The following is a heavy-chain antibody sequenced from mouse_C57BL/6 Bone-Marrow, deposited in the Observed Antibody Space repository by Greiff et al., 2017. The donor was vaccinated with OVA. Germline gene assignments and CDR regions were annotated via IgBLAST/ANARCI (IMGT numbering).Heavy chain of an antibody. D-gene: IGHD2-1*01. CDR3: ARLYYGNFYFDY. J-gene: IGHJ2*01. CDR2: ISSGGSYT. V-gene: IGHV5-6*01. CDR1: GFTFSSYG. Sequence: EVMLVESGGDLVKPGGSLKLSCAASGFTFSSYGMSWVRQTPDKRLEWVATISSGGSYTSYPDSVTGRFTISRDNDKNTLYLQMSSLKSEDTAMYYCARLYYGNFYFDYWGQGTTLTVSS.